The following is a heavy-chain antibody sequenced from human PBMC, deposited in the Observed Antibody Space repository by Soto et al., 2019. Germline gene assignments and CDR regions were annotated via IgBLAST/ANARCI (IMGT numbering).Heavy chain of an antibody. D-gene: IGHD6-25*01. Sequence: LRLSCAASGFTFSTYGMHWVRQAPGKGLEWVAVISYDGSNKYYADSVKGRFTISRDNSKNTLYLQMNSLRPEDTAVYYCAKDLLRPGRAYGMDVWGQGTTVTVSS. V-gene: IGHV3-30*18. CDR2: ISYDGSNK. CDR3: AKDLLRPGRAYGMDV. J-gene: IGHJ6*02. CDR1: GFTFSTYG.